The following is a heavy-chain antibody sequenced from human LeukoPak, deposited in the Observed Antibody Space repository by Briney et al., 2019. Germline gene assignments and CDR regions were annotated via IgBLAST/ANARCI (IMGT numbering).Heavy chain of an antibody. CDR3: AKDRRYSSGWSFDY. CDR1: RFTFSSYA. Sequence: GGSLRLSCSASRFTFSSYAMSWVRQAPGKGLEWVSAISGSGGSTYYADSVKGRFTTSRDNSKNTLYLQMNSLRAEDTAVYYCAKDRRYSSGWSFDYWGQGTLVTVSS. D-gene: IGHD6-19*01. J-gene: IGHJ4*02. V-gene: IGHV3-23*01. CDR2: ISGSGGST.